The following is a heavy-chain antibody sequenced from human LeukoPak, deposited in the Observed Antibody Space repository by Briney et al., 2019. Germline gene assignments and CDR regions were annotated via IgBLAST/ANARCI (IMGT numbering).Heavy chain of an antibody. D-gene: IGHD3-22*01. CDR2: IYYSGST. V-gene: IGHV4-39*01. J-gene: IGHJ5*02. Sequence: PSETLSLTCTVSGGSISSSSYYWGWIRQPPGKGLEWIGSIYYSGSTYYNPSLKSRITISVDTSKNQFSLKLSSVTAADTAVYYCARSGGGYYYDSSGYYLARGPNSNWFDPWGQGTLVTVSS. CDR1: GGSISSSSYY. CDR3: ARSGGGYYYDSSGYYLARGPNSNWFDP.